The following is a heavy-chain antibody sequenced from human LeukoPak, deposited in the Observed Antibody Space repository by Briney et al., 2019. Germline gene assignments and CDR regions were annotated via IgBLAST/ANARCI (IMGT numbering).Heavy chain of an antibody. D-gene: IGHD2-15*01. CDR2: IHYSGST. CDR3: ASGSGSGGRGTAALTYYYYYYMDV. Sequence: KPSETLSLTCTVSGGSISSYYWSWIRQPPGKGLEWIGYIHYSGSTNYNPSLKSRLTISVETSKNQFSLKLRSVTAADTAVYYCASGSGSGGRGTAALTYYYYYYMDVWGKGTTVTVSS. CDR1: GGSISSYY. V-gene: IGHV4-59*01. J-gene: IGHJ6*03.